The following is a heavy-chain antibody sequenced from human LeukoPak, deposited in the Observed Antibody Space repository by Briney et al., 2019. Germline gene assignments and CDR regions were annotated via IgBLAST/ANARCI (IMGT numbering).Heavy chain of an antibody. J-gene: IGHJ4*02. V-gene: IGHV4-4*07. CDR3: ARGGSSGYYYG. Sequence: PSETLSLTCTVAGGSISSYYWSWIRQPAGKGLEWIGRLYTSGSTNYNPSLKSRVTMSVDTSKNQFSLKLTSMTAADTAVYYCARGGSSGYYYGWGQGTLVTVSA. D-gene: IGHD3-22*01. CDR1: GGSISSYY. CDR2: LYTSGST.